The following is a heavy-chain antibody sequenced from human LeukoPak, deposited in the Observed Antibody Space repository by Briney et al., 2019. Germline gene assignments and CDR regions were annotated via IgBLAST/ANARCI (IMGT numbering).Heavy chain of an antibody. D-gene: IGHD3-16*01. Sequence: GASVKVSCKASGYTFTSYGINWVRQATGQGLEWMGWMNPNSGNTGYAQRFQGRVTMTRNTSISTAYMELSSLRSEDTAVYYCAREVSWGWFDPWGQGTLVTVSS. CDR2: MNPNSGNT. V-gene: IGHV1-8*01. J-gene: IGHJ5*02. CDR3: AREVSWGWFDP. CDR1: GYTFTSYG.